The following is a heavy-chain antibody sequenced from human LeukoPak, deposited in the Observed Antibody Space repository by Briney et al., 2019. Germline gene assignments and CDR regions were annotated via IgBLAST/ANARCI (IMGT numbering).Heavy chain of an antibody. D-gene: IGHD3-22*01. J-gene: IGHJ4*02. CDR3: ARVTTGGYYNC. CDR1: GGSISSGSYY. V-gene: IGHV4-61*02. Sequence: SQTLSLTCTVSGGSISSGSYYWSWIRQPAGKGLEWIGRIYTSGSANYNPSLKSRVTISVDTSKNQFSLKLSSVTAADTAVYYCARVTTGGYYNCWGQGTLVTVSS. CDR2: IYTSGSA.